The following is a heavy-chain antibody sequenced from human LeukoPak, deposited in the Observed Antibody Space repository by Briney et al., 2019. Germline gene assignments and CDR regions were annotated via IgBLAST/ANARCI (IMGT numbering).Heavy chain of an antibody. D-gene: IGHD3-10*01. V-gene: IGHV3-7*01. CDR3: SREDYFGSGSPAY. CDR1: GFTFSTYW. Sequence: GGSLRLSCAASGFTFSTYWMSWVRQAPGKGLEWVANIKQDGSEKHYVDSVKGRFTISRDNTNNSLFLQMDSLRAEGTAFYYCSREDYFGSGSPAYWGQGTLVTVSS. CDR2: IKQDGSEK. J-gene: IGHJ4*02.